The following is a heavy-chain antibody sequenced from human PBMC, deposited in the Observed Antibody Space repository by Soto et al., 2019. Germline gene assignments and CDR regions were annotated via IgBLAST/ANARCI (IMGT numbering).Heavy chain of an antibody. Sequence: GESLKISCKGSGYSFTSYWISWVRQMPGKGLEWMGRIDPSDSYTNYSPSFQGHVTISADKSISTAYLQWSSLKASDTAMYYCARHSPDYAHYYYGMDVWGQGTTVTVSS. V-gene: IGHV5-10-1*01. CDR3: ARHSPDYAHYYYGMDV. D-gene: IGHD4-17*01. CDR1: GYSFTSYW. CDR2: IDPSDSYT. J-gene: IGHJ6*02.